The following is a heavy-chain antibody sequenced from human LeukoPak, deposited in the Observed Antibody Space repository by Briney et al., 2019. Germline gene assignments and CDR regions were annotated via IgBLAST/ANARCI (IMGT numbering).Heavy chain of an antibody. CDR1: GFTFSSYW. Sequence: GGSLRLSCAASGFTFSSYWMSWVRQAPGKGLEWVANIKQDGSEKYYVDSVKGRFTISRDNAKNSLYLQMNSLRAEDTAVYYCAKPPPEESSGWVAPDYFQHRGQGTLVTVSS. CDR3: AKPPPEESSGWVAPDYFQH. D-gene: IGHD6-19*01. V-gene: IGHV3-7*03. CDR2: IKQDGSEK. J-gene: IGHJ1*01.